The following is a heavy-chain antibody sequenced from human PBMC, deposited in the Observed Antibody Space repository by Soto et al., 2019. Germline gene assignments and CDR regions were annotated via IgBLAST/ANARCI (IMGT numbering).Heavy chain of an antibody. Sequence: GSLRLSCAASGFTFSSYTMSWVRQAPGKGLEWVSAISGSGGSTYYADSVKGRFTISRDNSKNTLYLQMNSLRAEDTAVYYCAKGYDSSGYTLDYWGQGTLVTVSS. CDR2: ISGSGGST. J-gene: IGHJ4*02. CDR1: GFTFSSYT. CDR3: AKGYDSSGYTLDY. V-gene: IGHV3-23*01. D-gene: IGHD3-22*01.